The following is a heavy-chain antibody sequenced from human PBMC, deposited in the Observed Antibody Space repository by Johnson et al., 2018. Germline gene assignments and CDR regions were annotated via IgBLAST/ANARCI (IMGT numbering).Heavy chain of an antibody. J-gene: IGHJ4*02. D-gene: IGHD3-3*01. Sequence: QVQLVESGGGVVQPGTSLRLSCTASGITFNRFGMHWVRQAPGQGLEWVAVISYDGSDKYFTDSVKGRFTISRDNSKNTLFLQMNSLRPEDTAIYYCARDHLVAFGVVTHDYWGQGTQVTVSS. CDR1: GITFNRFG. CDR3: ARDHLVAFGVVTHDY. V-gene: IGHV3-30*03. CDR2: ISYDGSDK.